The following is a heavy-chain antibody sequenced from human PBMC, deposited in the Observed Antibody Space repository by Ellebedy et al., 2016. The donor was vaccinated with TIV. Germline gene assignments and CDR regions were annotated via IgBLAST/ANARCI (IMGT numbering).Heavy chain of an antibody. J-gene: IGHJ6*02. V-gene: IGHV5-10-1*01. CDR2: INPGDSYT. D-gene: IGHD2-2*01. CDR1: GYTFTSYW. CDR3: ATLEGYCSSISCFGHFALDV. Sequence: GESLKISCKGSGYTFTSYWISWVRQMPGKGLEWMGRINPGDSYTNYSPSFQGHVTISADKSINTAYLQWSSLKASDTAMYYCATLEGYCSSISCFGHFALDVWGQGTTVTVSS.